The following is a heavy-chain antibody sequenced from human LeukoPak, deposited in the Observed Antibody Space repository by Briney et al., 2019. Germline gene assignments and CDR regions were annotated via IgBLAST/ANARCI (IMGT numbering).Heavy chain of an antibody. V-gene: IGHV3-53*01. Sequence: GGSLRLSCAASGFTVSSNYMSWVRQAPGKGLEWVSVIYSGGSTYYADSVKGRFTISRDNSKNTLYLQMNSLRAEDTAVYYCARDPPPGRREAAGGGWGQGTLVTVSS. CDR3: ARDPPPGRREAAGGG. CDR1: GFTVSSNY. CDR2: IYSGGST. D-gene: IGHD6-13*01. J-gene: IGHJ4*02.